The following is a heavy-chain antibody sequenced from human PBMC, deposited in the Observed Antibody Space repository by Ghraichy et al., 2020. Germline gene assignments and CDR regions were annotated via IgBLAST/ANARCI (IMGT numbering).Heavy chain of an antibody. CDR1: GGSISSGGYS. J-gene: IGHJ3*02. V-gene: IGHV4-30-2*01. Sequence: SLHISCAVSGGSISSGGYSWSWIRQPPGKGLEWIGYIYHSGSTYYNPSLKSRVTISVDSSKNQFSLKLSSVTAADTAVYYCARMDSRLDAFDIWGQGTMVTVSS. D-gene: IGHD3/OR15-3a*01. CDR2: IYHSGST. CDR3: ARMDSRLDAFDI.